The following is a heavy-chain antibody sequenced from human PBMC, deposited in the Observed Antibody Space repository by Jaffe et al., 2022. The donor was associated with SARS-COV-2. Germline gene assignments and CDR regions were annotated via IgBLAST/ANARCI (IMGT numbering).Heavy chain of an antibody. Sequence: EVQLVESGGGLIQPGGSLRLSCAASGFTVSSNYMTWVRQAPGKGLEWVSVIYSSASTYYADSVRGRFTVSRDNSKNTLYLHMNNLRAEDTALYYCARGTGSSGYEFDYWGQGTLVTVSS. D-gene: IGHD6-19*01. CDR1: GFTVSSNY. CDR3: ARGTGSSGYEFDY. V-gene: IGHV3-53*01. CDR2: IYSSAST. J-gene: IGHJ4*02.